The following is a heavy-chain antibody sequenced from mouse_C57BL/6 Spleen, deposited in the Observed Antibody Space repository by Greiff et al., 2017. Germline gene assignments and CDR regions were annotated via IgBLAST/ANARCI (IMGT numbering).Heavy chain of an antibody. CDR3: TTGQLRLFAY. J-gene: IGHJ3*01. CDR2: IDPENGDT. D-gene: IGHD3-2*02. V-gene: IGHV14-4*01. Sequence: EVQLVESGAELVRPGASVKLSCTASGFNIKDDYMHWVKQRPEQGLEWIGWIDPENGDTEYASKFQGKATITADTSSNTAYLQLSSLTSEDTAVYYCTTGQLRLFAYWGQETLVTVSA. CDR1: GFNIKDDY.